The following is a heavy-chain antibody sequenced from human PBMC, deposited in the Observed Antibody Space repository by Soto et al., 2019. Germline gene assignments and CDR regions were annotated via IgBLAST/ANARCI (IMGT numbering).Heavy chain of an antibody. D-gene: IGHD2-2*01. V-gene: IGHV4-34*01. CDR1: GGSFSGYY. CDR3: ARVPRYCSSTSCYGEAYYYYYMDV. CDR2: INHSGST. Sequence: SETLSLTCAVYGGSFSGYYWSWIRQPPGKGLEWIGEINHSGSTNYNPSLKSRVTISVDTSKNQFSLKLSSVTAADTAVYYCARVPRYCSSTSCYGEAYYYYYMDVWGKGTTVTVSS. J-gene: IGHJ6*03.